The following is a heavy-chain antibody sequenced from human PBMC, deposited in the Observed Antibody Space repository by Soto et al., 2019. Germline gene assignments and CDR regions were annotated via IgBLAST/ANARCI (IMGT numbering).Heavy chain of an antibody. V-gene: IGHV3-9*01. Sequence: PGGSLRLSCAASGFTFDDYAMHWVRQAPGKGLEWVSGISWNSGSIGYADSVKGRFTISSDNAKNSLYLQMNSLRAEDTALYYCAKDGSRRQQPYYFDYWGQGTLVTVSS. CDR2: ISWNSGSI. D-gene: IGHD6-13*01. CDR3: AKDGSRRQQPYYFDY. J-gene: IGHJ4*02. CDR1: GFTFDDYA.